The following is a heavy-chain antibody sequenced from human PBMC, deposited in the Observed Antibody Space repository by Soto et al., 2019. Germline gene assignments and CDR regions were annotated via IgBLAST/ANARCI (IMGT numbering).Heavy chain of an antibody. Sequence: QVQLQESGPGLVNPSVTLSLTCTVSGGSISSSNWWSCVRQPPEKGLEWIGEIYHSGSTNYNPSLDSRVIITVDKSKNKFSLKLSSVTAADTAVYYCARDVLARDGYNYYHYWGQGTLVTVSS. J-gene: IGHJ4*02. V-gene: IGHV4-4*02. CDR1: GGSISSSNW. CDR3: ARDVLARDGYNYYHY. D-gene: IGHD5-12*01. CDR2: IYHSGST.